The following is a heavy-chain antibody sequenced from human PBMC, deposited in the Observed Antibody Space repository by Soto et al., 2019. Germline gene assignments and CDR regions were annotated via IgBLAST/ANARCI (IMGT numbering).Heavy chain of an antibody. CDR1: GYTFTSYY. D-gene: IGHD3-3*01. V-gene: IGHV1-46*01. Sequence: ASVKVSCKASGYTFTSYYMHWVRQAPGQGLEWMGIINPSGGSTSYAQKFQGRVTMTRDTSTNTAYMELRSLRSDDTAVYYCARDMSMGYDFWSGYYIPSPIDYWGQGTLVTVSS. CDR2: INPSGGST. CDR3: ARDMSMGYDFWSGYYIPSPIDY. J-gene: IGHJ4*02.